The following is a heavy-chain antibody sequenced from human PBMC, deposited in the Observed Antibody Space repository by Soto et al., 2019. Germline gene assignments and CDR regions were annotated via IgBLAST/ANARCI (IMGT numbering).Heavy chain of an antibody. V-gene: IGHV1-45*02. D-gene: IGHD1-26*01. CDR2: ITPFNGNT. CDR1: GYTFTYRY. CDR3: AGVGDKLCYYGMDV. Sequence: ASVKVSCKASGYTFTYRYLHWVRQAPGQALEWMGWITPFNGNTNYAQKFQGRVTITGDRSMSTAYMELSSLRSEDTAMYYCAGVGDKLCYYGMDVWGQGTTVTVSS. J-gene: IGHJ6*02.